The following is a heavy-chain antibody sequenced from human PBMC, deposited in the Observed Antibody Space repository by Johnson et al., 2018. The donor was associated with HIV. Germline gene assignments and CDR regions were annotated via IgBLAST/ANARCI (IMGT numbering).Heavy chain of an antibody. V-gene: IGHV3-7*01. J-gene: IGHJ3*02. CDR2: IKQDGSEK. CDR3: ARDQAGVGATTADAFDI. CDR1: GFTFSDYY. D-gene: IGHD1-26*01. Sequence: VQLVESGGGVVQPGRSLRFCCVVSGFTFSDYYMSWVRQAPGKGLEWVANIKQDGSEKYYADSVKGRFTISRDNAKNSLYLQMNSLRAEDTAVYYCARDQAGVGATTADAFDIWGQGTMVTVSS.